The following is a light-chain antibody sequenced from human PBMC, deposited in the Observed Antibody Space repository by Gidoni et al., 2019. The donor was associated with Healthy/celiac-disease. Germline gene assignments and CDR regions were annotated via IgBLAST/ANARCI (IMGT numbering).Light chain of an antibody. Sequence: DIVMTQSADSLAVSLGERATINCKSSQSGFYSSNNKNYLAWYQQKPGQPPKLLIYWASTRESGVPDRFSGSGSGTDFTLTISSLQAEDVAVYYCQQYYSTPWTFGQGTKLEIK. CDR1: QSGFYSSNNKNY. CDR2: WAS. CDR3: QQYYSTPWT. J-gene: IGKJ2*01. V-gene: IGKV4-1*01.